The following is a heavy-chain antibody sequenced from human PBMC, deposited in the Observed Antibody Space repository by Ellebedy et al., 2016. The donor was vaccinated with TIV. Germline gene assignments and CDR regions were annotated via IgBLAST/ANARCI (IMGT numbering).Heavy chain of an antibody. CDR3: AKGDDFWSGYSPTYYYSMDV. CDR1: GFTFSSYA. D-gene: IGHD3-3*01. CDR2: ISCSGGTT. J-gene: IGHJ6*02. V-gene: IGHV3-23*01. Sequence: GGSLRLSXAASGFTFSSYALSWVRQAPGKGLEWVSGISCSGGTTYYADSVKGRFTISRDNSKNTLYLQMNSLRAEDTAVYYCAKGDDFWSGYSPTYYYSMDVWGQGTTVTVSS.